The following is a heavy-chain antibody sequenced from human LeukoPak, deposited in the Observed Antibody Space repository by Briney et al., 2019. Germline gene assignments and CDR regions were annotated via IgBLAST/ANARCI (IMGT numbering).Heavy chain of an antibody. D-gene: IGHD3-22*01. Sequence: PGGSLRLSCAASGFTFSSYGMSWVRQAPGKELEWVSAISGSGGSTYYADSVKGRFTISRDNAKNSLYLQMSSLRAEDTAVYYCARANYDSSGYYFDSWGQGTLVTVSS. CDR3: ARANYDSSGYYFDS. CDR2: ISGSGGST. J-gene: IGHJ4*02. V-gene: IGHV3-23*01. CDR1: GFTFSSYG.